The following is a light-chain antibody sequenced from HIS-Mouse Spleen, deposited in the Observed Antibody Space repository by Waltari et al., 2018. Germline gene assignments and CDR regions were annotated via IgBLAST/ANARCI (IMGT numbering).Light chain of an antibody. CDR2: DVS. CDR1: GSDVGGYNY. J-gene: IGLJ2*01. Sequence: QSALTQPASVSGSPGQSITISCTGTGSDVGGYNYASCYQQHPGKAPKLMIYDVSNRTSGVSNRFSGSKSGNTASLTISGLQAEDEADYYCSSYTSSSFNVVFGGGTKLTVL. V-gene: IGLV2-14*03. CDR3: SSYTSSSFNVV.